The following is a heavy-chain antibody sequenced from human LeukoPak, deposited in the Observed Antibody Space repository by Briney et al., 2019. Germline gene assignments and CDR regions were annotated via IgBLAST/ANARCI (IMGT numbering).Heavy chain of an antibody. J-gene: IGHJ5*02. CDR2: IIPIFGTA. Sequence: ASVTVSCTASGGTFSNFAISWVRQAPGQGLQWMGGIIPIFGTASYAQKFQGRVTITTDESTSTAYMELRSLRSEDTAVYYCARAQGDYRNFNNKWFDPWGQGTLVTVSS. CDR3: ARAQGDYRNFNNKWFDP. V-gene: IGHV1-69*05. D-gene: IGHD4-11*01. CDR1: GGTFSNFA.